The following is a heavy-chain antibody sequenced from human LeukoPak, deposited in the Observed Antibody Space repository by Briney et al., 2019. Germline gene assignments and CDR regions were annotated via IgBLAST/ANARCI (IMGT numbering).Heavy chain of an antibody. CDR2: IKQDGSEK. Sequence: GGSLRLSCAASGFIFSSYWMSWVRQAPGKGLEWVANIKQDGSEKYYVDSVKGRFTISRDNAKNSLYLQMNSLRAEDTAVYYCAREGAPCSGGSCYSSHMDVWGKGTTVTVS. CDR1: GFIFSSYW. D-gene: IGHD2-15*01. CDR3: AREGAPCSGGSCYSSHMDV. V-gene: IGHV3-7*01. J-gene: IGHJ6*03.